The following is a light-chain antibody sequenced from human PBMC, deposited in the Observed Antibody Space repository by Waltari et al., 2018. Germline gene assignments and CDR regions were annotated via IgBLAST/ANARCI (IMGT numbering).Light chain of an antibody. CDR2: LAS. J-gene: IGKJ5*01. CDR1: QSLLHSNGYNY. CDR3: MQALQTPDT. Sequence: DIVMTQSPLSLPVTPGEPASISCTSSQSLLHSNGYNYLDWYLQKPVQSPQLLIYLASKRASGVPDRFSGSGSGTDFTLKISRVEAEDVGVYYCMQALQTPDTFGQGTRLEIK. V-gene: IGKV2-28*01.